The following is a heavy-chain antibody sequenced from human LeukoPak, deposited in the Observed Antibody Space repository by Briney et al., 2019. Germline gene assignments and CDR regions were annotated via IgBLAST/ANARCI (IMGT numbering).Heavy chain of an antibody. CDR2: ISGSGGST. V-gene: IGHV3-23*01. CDR1: GFTFSSYA. D-gene: IGHD3-9*01. Sequence: PGGSLRLSCAASGFTFSSYAMSWVRQAPGKGLEWVSAISGSGGSTYYADSVKGRFTISRDNSKNTLYLQMNSLRAEDTAVYYCAKLVGEAEPTYYDILTGYYGPYSYFDYWGQGTLVTVSS. CDR3: AKLVGEAEPTYYDILTGYYGPYSYFDY. J-gene: IGHJ4*02.